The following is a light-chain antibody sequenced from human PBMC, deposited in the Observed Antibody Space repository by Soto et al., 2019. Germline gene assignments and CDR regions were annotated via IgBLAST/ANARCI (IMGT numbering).Light chain of an antibody. CDR1: QSISSW. CDR2: KAS. V-gene: IGKV1-5*03. CDR3: QPYNTYPTWT. Sequence: DIQMTQSPSTLSASVGDRVTITCRASQSISSWLAWYQQKPGKAPKLLIYKASSLESRVPSRFSGSGSGTEFTLTISRLQPDDFATYYCQPYNTYPTWTFGQGTKVEIK. J-gene: IGKJ1*01.